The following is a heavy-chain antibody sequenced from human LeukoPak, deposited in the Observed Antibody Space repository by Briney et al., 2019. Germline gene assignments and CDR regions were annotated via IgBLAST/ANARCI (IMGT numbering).Heavy chain of an antibody. CDR2: IKQDGSEK. CDR1: VFTFSSYW. Sequence: PGGSLRLSCAASVFTFSSYWMSWVRQAPGKGLEWVANIKQDGSEKYYVDSVKGRFTISRDNAKNSLFLQMNSLRGEDTAVYYCARPPRVVPAPDYWGQGTLVTVSS. D-gene: IGHD2-2*01. V-gene: IGHV3-7*01. J-gene: IGHJ4*02. CDR3: ARPPRVVPAPDY.